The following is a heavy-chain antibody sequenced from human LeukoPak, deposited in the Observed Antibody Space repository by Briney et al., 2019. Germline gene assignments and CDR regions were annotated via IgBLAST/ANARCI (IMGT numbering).Heavy chain of an antibody. J-gene: IGHJ5*02. CDR2: INPNSGGT. D-gene: IGHD4-17*01. CDR1: GYTFTGYY. V-gene: IGHV1-2*02. CDR3: ARTVTTDDWFDP. Sequence: ASVKVSCKASGYTFTGYYMHWVRQAPGQGLEWMGWINPNSGGTNYAQKFQGRVTMTRDTSISTAYMELSRLRSDDTAVYYCARTVTTDDWFDPWGQGTLVTVSS.